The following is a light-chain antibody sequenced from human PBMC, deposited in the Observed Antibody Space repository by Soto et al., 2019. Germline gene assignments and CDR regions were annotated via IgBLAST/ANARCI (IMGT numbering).Light chain of an antibody. J-gene: IGKJ1*01. Sequence: DIQMTQSPSSLSASVGDRVTITCRASQSISSYLNWYQQKPGKAPQLLIYATSSLQTGVPSRFSASGSGTDFSLVISDLQPEDSATYYCQQGYSSRWTSGRGTKVDIK. V-gene: IGKV1-39*01. CDR2: ATS. CDR1: QSISSY. CDR3: QQGYSSRWT.